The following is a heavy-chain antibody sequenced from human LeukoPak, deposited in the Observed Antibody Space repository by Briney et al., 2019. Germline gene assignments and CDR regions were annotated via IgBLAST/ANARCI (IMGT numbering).Heavy chain of an antibody. J-gene: IGHJ1*01. V-gene: IGHV1-46*01. Sequence: ASLKVSCKASGYTFTSYYMHWVRQAPGHGLEWMGIINPSGGSTSYAQKFQGRVTMTRDASTSTVYMELSSLRSEDTAVYYWARGPWGELPEYFQHWGQGTLVTVSS. CDR3: ARGPWGELPEYFQH. CDR2: INPSGGST. CDR1: GYTFTSYY. D-gene: IGHD1-26*01.